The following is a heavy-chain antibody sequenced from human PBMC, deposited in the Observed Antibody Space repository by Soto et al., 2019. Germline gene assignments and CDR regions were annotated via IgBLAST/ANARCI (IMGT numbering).Heavy chain of an antibody. CDR3: AREYCSGGSYYTLGAFDI. D-gene: IGHD2-15*01. Sequence: EVQLVESGGGLVKPGGSLRLSCAASGFTFSSYSMNWVRQAPGKGLEWVSSISSSSSYIYYADSVKGRFTISRDNAKNSLYLQMNSLRAEDTAVYYCAREYCSGGSYYTLGAFDIWGQGTMVTVSS. CDR2: ISSSSSYI. J-gene: IGHJ3*02. V-gene: IGHV3-21*01. CDR1: GFTFSSYS.